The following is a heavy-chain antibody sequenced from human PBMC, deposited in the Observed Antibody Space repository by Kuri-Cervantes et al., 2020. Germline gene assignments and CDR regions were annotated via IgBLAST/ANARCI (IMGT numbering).Heavy chain of an antibody. Sequence: SLKISCAASGFTFSDYYMSWIRQAPGKGLEWVSYISSSGSTIYYADSVKGRFTISRDNSKNTLYLQMNSLRAEDTAVYYCARDAIDTMIVVVNPYNWFDPWGQGTLVTVSS. V-gene: IGHV3-11*01. CDR2: ISSSGSTI. CDR1: GFTFSDYY. CDR3: ARDAIDTMIVVVNPYNWFDP. J-gene: IGHJ5*02. D-gene: IGHD3-22*01.